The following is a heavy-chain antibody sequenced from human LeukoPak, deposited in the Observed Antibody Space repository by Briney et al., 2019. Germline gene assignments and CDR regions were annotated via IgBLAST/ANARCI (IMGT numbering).Heavy chain of an antibody. V-gene: IGHV3-21*01. J-gene: IGHJ4*02. CDR3: ARGGHNYYESSGYQYYFDY. D-gene: IGHD3-22*01. CDR2: ISSSSSCI. Sequence: PGGSLRLSCAASRFTFSSYSMNWVRQAPGKGLEWVSSISSSSSCIYYTDSVKGRFTISRDNAKNSLFLQMNSLRAEGAAVYYCARGGHNYYESSGYQYYFDYWGQGTLVTVSS. CDR1: RFTFSSYS.